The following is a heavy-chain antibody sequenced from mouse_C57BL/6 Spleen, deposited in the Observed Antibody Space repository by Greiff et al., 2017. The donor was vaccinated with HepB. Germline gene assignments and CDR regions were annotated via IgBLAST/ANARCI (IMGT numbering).Heavy chain of an antibody. CDR3: ARDQGGS. CDR2: ISDGGSYT. V-gene: IGHV5-4*01. Sequence: VQLKESGGGLVKPGGSLKLSCAASGFTFSSYAMSWVRQTPEKRLEWVATISDGGSYTYYPDNVKGRFTISRDNAKNNLYLQMSHLKSEDTAMYYCARDQGGSWGQGTLVTVSA. CDR1: GFTFSSYA. D-gene: IGHD3-2*02. J-gene: IGHJ3*01.